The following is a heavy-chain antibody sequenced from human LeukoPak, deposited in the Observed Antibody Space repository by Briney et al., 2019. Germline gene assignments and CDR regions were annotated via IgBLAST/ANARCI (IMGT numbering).Heavy chain of an antibody. CDR3: AREWELVY. CDR2: ISYDGSTK. V-gene: IGHV3-30-3*01. D-gene: IGHD1-26*01. CDR1: GFTFSSYA. J-gene: IGHJ4*02. Sequence: GRSLRLSCAASGFTFSSYAMHWVSQAPGKGLEWEAVISYDGSTKYYADSVKGRFTISRDNSKNMLYLQMNSLRAEDTAVYYCAREWELVYWGQGTLVTVSS.